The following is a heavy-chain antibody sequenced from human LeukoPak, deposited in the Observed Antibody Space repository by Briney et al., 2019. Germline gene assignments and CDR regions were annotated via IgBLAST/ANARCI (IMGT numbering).Heavy chain of an antibody. CDR2: IYYSGST. CDR3: AREARFRGVSADGMDV. D-gene: IGHD3-10*01. Sequence: SETLSLTCTVSGGSISSSSYYWGWLRQPPGKGLEWLGSIYYSGSTNYNPSLKSRVTISVDTSKNQFSLKLSSVTAADTAVYYCAREARFRGVSADGMDVWGQGTTVTVSS. CDR1: GGSISSSSYY. V-gene: IGHV4-39*07. J-gene: IGHJ6*02.